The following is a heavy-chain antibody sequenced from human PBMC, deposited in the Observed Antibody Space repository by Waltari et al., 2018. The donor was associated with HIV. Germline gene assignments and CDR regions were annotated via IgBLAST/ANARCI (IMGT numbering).Heavy chain of an antibody. CDR1: GFTFSDYY. CDR3: ARGLGYSSSFYGY. V-gene: IGHV3-11*01. Sequence: QVQLVESGGGLVKPGGSLRISCAASGFTFSDYYISWFSQAPGKGLEWVSYIRSSGSAIYYSDSVKGRFTISRDNAKNSLYLQMNSLRAEDTAVYYCARGLGYSSSFYGYWGQGTLVTVSS. CDR2: IRSSGSAI. D-gene: IGHD6-13*01. J-gene: IGHJ4*02.